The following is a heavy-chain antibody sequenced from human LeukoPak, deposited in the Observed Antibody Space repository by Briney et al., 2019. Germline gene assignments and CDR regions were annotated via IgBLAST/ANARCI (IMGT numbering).Heavy chain of an antibody. V-gene: IGHV3-30-3*01. CDR1: GFTFSSNA. D-gene: IGHD1-1*01. CDR2: ISYDGGNT. J-gene: IGHJ4*02. CDR3: AKEGTGIHFDY. Sequence: GGSLRLSCAASGFTFSSNAIHWVRQAPGKWLEWVAEISYDGGNTYYADSVKGRFTISRDNSKNTLYLQMNSLRAEDTAVYYCAKEGTGIHFDYWGQGTLVTVSS.